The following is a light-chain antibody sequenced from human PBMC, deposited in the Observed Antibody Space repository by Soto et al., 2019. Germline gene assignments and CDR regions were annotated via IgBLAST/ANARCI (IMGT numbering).Light chain of an antibody. V-gene: IGKV3-20*01. CDR1: QSVSGSY. Sequence: EIVLTQSPGTLSLSPGERATLSCRASQSVSGSYLAWYQQKPGQAPRLLMYDASTRATGIPDRFSGSGSWTDFTLTISRLEPEDFAVYYCQQFGSSPLFTFGPGTKVEI. J-gene: IGKJ3*01. CDR3: QQFGSSPLFT. CDR2: DAS.